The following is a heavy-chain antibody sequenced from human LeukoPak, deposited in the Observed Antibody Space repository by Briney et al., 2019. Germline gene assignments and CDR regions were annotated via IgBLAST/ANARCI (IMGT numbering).Heavy chain of an antibody. D-gene: IGHD2-2*01. CDR3: AKPLGYCSSTSCQPWGYYYYGMDV. J-gene: IGHJ6*02. Sequence: ASVKVSCKASGGTFSSYAIIWVRQAPGQGLEWMGRIIPILGIANYAQKFQGRVTITADKSTSTAYMELSSLRSEDTAVYYCAKPLGYCSSTSCQPWGYYYYGMDVWGQGTTVTVSS. CDR2: IIPILGIA. CDR1: GGTFSSYA. V-gene: IGHV1-69*04.